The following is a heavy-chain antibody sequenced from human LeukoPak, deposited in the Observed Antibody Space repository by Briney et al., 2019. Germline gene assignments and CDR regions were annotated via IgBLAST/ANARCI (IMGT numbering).Heavy chain of an antibody. V-gene: IGHV4-4*07. CDR2: IYTSGST. J-gene: IGHJ4*02. CDR3: ARLTRLSTSPDRYYLDY. CDR1: GGSFSSYY. D-gene: IGHD6-6*01. Sequence: SETLSLTCTVSGGSFSSYYWSWIRQPAGKGLEWIGRIYTSGSTNYNPSLKSRVTMSVDTSKNQFSLKLSSVTAADSAVYYCARLTRLSTSPDRYYLDYWGQGTLVTVSS.